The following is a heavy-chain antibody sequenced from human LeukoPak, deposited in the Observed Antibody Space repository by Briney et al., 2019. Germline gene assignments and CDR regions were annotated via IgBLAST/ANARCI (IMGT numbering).Heavy chain of an antibody. CDR1: GGSFSGYY. CDR3: ARGATYYDILTGYYYRYSYFDY. D-gene: IGHD3-9*01. CDR2: INHSGST. Sequence: SETLSLTCAVYGGSFSGYYWSWIRQPPGKGLEWIGEINHSGSTNYNPSLKSRVTISVGTSKNQFSLKLSSVTAADTAVYYCARGATYYDILTGYYYRYSYFDYWGQGTLVTVSS. J-gene: IGHJ4*02. V-gene: IGHV4-34*01.